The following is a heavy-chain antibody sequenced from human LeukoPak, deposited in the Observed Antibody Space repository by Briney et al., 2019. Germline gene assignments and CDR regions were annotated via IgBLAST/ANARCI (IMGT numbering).Heavy chain of an antibody. V-gene: IGHV4-59*10. CDR1: GGSFSGYY. J-gene: IGHJ4*02. CDR2: IYTSGST. CDR3: ARGTVGARGYYFDY. D-gene: IGHD1-26*01. Sequence: SETLSLTCAVYGGSFSGYYWSWIRQPAGKGLEWIGRIYTSGSTNYNPSLKSRVTMSVDTSKNQFSMKLSSVTAADTAVYYCARGTVGARGYYFDYWGQGTLVTVSS.